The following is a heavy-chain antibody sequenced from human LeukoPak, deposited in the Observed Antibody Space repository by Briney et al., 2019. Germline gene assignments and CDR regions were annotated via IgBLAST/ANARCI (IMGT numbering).Heavy chain of an antibody. Sequence: AASVKVSCKASGGTFSSYAISWVRQAPGQGLEWMGGIIPIFGTANYVQKFQGRVTITADESTSTAYMELSSLRSEDTAVYYCARVVFRVATIGSGWFDPWGQGTLVTVSS. D-gene: IGHD5-24*01. CDR3: ARVVFRVATIGSGWFDP. V-gene: IGHV1-69*13. CDR2: IIPIFGTA. CDR1: GGTFSSYA. J-gene: IGHJ5*02.